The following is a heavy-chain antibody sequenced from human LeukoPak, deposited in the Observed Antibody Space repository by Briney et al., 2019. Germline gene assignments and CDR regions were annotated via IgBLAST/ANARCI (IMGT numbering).Heavy chain of an antibody. J-gene: IGHJ4*02. D-gene: IGHD3-10*01. CDR1: GGSISSYY. V-gene: IGHV4-59*12. CDR2: THYTGST. Sequence: NPSETLSLTCTVSGGSISSYYWSWIRQPPGKGLERIGYTHYTGSTNYNPSLKSRVTISVDTSKNQFSLKLSSVSTADTAVYYCARGVMHYYGSGDPLIDYWGQGTLVTVSS. CDR3: ARGVMHYYGSGDPLIDY.